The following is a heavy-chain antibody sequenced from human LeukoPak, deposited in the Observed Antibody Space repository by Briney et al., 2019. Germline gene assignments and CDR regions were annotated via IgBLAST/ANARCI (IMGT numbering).Heavy chain of an antibody. CDR1: GFTFSSYV. Sequence: QPGGSLRLSCAASGFTFSSYVMSWVRQAPGKGLEWVSLIYSGGSTYYADSVKGRFTISRDNSKNTLYLQMNSLRAEDTAVYYCAREGGSYDSSGYYSLYYYFDYWGQGTLVTVSS. D-gene: IGHD3-22*01. J-gene: IGHJ4*02. CDR3: AREGGSYDSSGYYSLYYYFDY. CDR2: IYSGGST. V-gene: IGHV3-23*03.